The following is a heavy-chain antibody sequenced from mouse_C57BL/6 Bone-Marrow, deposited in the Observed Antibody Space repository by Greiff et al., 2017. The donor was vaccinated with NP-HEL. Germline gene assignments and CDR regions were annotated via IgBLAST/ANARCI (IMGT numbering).Heavy chain of an antibody. Sequence: VQLQQSGPELVKPGASVKISCKASGYTFTDYYMNWVRQSHGKSLEWIGDINPNNGGTSYNQTFKGKATLTVDKSSSPAYMELRSLTSEDSAVYYCARDGYYGSSYVNWYLDVWGTGTTVTVSA. CDR3: ARDGYYGSSYVNWYLDV. D-gene: IGHD1-1*01. CDR2: INPNNGGT. CDR1: GYTFTDYY. V-gene: IGHV1-26*01. J-gene: IGHJ1*03.